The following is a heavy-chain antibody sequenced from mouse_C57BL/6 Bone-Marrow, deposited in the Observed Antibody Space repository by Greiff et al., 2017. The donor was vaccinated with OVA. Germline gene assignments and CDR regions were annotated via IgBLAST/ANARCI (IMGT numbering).Heavy chain of an antibody. Sequence: DVKLVESGGGLVKPGGSLKLSCAASGFTFSDYGMHWVRQAPEKGLEWVAYISSGSSTIYYADTVKGRFTISRDNAKNTLCLQMTSLRSEDTAMYYCARPIYYGSSHYYAMDYWGQGTSVTVSS. CDR1: GFTFSDYG. D-gene: IGHD1-1*01. V-gene: IGHV5-17*01. CDR3: ARPIYYGSSHYYAMDY. J-gene: IGHJ4*01. CDR2: ISSGSSTI.